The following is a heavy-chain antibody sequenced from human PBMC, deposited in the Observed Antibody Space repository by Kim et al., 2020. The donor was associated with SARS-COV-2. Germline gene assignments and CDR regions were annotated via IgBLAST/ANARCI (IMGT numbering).Heavy chain of an antibody. CDR2: ITSNGGCT. D-gene: IGHD5-12*01. CDR1: GFTFSNHI. Sequence: GGSLRLSCSASGFTFSNHIMHWVRQAPGMGLEDVSGITSNGGCTYYVEAVKGRFTISRDTARNTLFLQMASLRVEDTAIYYCVRGNDIMATRDRYFDLWGRGTLVSVSS. J-gene: IGHJ2*01. V-gene: IGHV3-64D*06. CDR3: VRGNDIMATRDRYFDL.